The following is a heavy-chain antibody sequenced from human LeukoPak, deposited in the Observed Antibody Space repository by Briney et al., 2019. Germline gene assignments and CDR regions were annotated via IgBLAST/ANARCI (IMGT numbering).Heavy chain of an antibody. D-gene: IGHD3-10*01. V-gene: IGHV5-51*01. Sequence: GESLKISCKGSGYSFTSYWIGWVRQMPGKGLEWMGIIYPGDSDTRYSPSFQGQVTISADKSISTAYLQWSSLKASDTAMYYCAKSITIRIDAFGIWGQGTMVTVSS. CDR1: GYSFTSYW. CDR3: AKSITIRIDAFGI. CDR2: IYPGDSDT. J-gene: IGHJ3*02.